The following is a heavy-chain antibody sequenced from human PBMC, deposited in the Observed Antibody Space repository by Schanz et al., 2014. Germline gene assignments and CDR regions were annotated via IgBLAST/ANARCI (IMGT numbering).Heavy chain of an antibody. CDR1: GFTFSSYG. J-gene: IGHJ6*02. V-gene: IGHV3-30*19. Sequence: QVQLVESGGGVVQFGRSLRLSCVASGFTFSSYGMHWVRQAPGKGLEWVALISNDGSIKYYADSVEGRFTISRDNSENTLYLQMNSLSADDTAVFYCAKGMGYCSGGTCYDYYYYGLDVWGQGTTVTVSS. CDR2: ISNDGSIK. CDR3: AKGMGYCSGGTCYDYYYYGLDV. D-gene: IGHD2-15*01.